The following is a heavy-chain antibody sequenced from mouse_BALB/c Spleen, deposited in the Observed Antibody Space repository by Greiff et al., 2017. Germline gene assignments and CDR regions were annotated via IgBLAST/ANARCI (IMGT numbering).Heavy chain of an antibody. D-gene: IGHD2-4*01. J-gene: IGHJ2*01. Sequence: EVKLMESGPGLVKPSQSLSLTCTVTGYSITSDYAWNWIRQFPGNKLEWMGYISYSGSTSYNPSLKSRISITRDTSKNQFFLQLNSVTTEDTATYYCARRYDYLYFDYWGQGTTLTVSS. CDR3: ARRYDYLYFDY. CDR2: ISYSGST. V-gene: IGHV3-2*02. CDR1: GYSITSDYA.